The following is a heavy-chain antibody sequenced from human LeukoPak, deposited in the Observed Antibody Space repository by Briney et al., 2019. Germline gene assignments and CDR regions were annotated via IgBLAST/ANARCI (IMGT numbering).Heavy chain of an antibody. CDR2: ISAYDGYT. D-gene: IGHD3-10*01. Sequence: ASAKVSCKASGYTFTSYGISWVRQAPGQGLEWVGWISAYDGYTSYSQKLQDRVIMTTNASTTTAYLEVRSLRSDDTAVYYCARDHATYGSGGRYWGQGTPVTVSS. CDR3: ARDHATYGSGGRY. V-gene: IGHV1-18*01. CDR1: GYTFTSYG. J-gene: IGHJ4*02.